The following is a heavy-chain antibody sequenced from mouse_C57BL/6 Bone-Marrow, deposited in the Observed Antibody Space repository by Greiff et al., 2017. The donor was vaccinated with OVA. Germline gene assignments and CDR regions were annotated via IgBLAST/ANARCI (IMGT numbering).Heavy chain of an antibody. V-gene: IGHV7-1*01. CDR2: SRNKANDYTT. J-gene: IGHJ4*01. CDR3: ARSYYYGSSYYAMDY. Sequence: EVMLVESGGGLVQSGRSLRLSCATSGFTFSDFYMEWVRQAPGKGLEWIAASRNKANDYTTEYSASVKGRFIVSRDTSQSILYLQMNALRAEDTAIYYCARSYYYGSSYYAMDYWGQGTSVTVSS. CDR1: GFTFSDFY. D-gene: IGHD1-1*01.